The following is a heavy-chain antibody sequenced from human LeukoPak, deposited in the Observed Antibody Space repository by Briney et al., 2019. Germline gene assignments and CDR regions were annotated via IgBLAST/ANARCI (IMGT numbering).Heavy chain of an antibody. CDR3: ARGLSSSSWYWFDP. J-gene: IGHJ5*02. Sequence: GGSLRLSCAASGLTFSNYAMHWVRQAPGKGLEWVAVISYDGSNKYYADSVKGRFTISRDNSKNTLYLQMNSLRAEDTAVYYCARGLSSSSWYWFDPWGQGTLVTVSS. D-gene: IGHD6-13*01. V-gene: IGHV3-30-3*01. CDR1: GLTFSNYA. CDR2: ISYDGSNK.